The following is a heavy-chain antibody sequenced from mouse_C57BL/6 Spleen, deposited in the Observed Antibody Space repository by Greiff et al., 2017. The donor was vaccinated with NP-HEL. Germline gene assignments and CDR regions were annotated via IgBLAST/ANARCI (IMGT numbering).Heavy chain of an antibody. D-gene: IGHD1-1*01. CDR3: ARRTVVATDDFDY. CDR1: GYTFTSYW. Sequence: VQLQQPGAELVMPGASVKLSCKASGYTFTSYWMHWVKQRPGQGLEWIGEIDPSDSYTNYNQKFKGKSTVTVDKSSSTAYMQLSSLTSEDSAVYYCARRTVVATDDFDYWGQGTTLTVSS. CDR2: IDPSDSYT. J-gene: IGHJ2*01. V-gene: IGHV1-69*01.